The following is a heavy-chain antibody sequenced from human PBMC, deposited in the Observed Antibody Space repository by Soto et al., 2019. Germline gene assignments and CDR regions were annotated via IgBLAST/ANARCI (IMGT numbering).Heavy chain of an antibody. CDR3: ARRYGGNFDY. CDR2: VYYSGST. V-gene: IGHV4-39*07. D-gene: IGHD1-26*01. CDR1: GGSISSNNYY. Sequence: SETLSLTCTVSGGSISSNNYYWGWIRQPPGKGLEWIGSVYYSGSTYYKPPLKSRLTISVDTSKNQFSLKLTSVTAADTAVYYCARRYGGNFDYWGQGTLVTVS. J-gene: IGHJ4*02.